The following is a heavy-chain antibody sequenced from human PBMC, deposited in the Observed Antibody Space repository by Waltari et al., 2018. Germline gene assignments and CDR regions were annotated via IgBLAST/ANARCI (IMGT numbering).Heavy chain of an antibody. CDR1: GGTFSSYA. V-gene: IGHV1-69*01. CDR3: ARSPYYDFWSGYWGGWFDP. D-gene: IGHD3-3*01. Sequence: QVQLVQSGAEVKKPGSSVKVSCKASGGTFSSYAISWVRQAPGQGLEWMGGIIPIFGTANYAQKFQGRVTITADESTSTAYMELSSLRSEDTAVYYCARSPYYDFWSGYWGGWFDPWGQGTLVTVSS. J-gene: IGHJ5*02. CDR2: IIPIFGTA.